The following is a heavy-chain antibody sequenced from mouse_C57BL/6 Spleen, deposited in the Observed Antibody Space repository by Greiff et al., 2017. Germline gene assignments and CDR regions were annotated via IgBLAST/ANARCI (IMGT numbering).Heavy chain of an antibody. J-gene: IGHJ4*01. CDR1: GYTFTSYT. CDR2: INPSSGYT. Sequence: VQLQQSGAELARPGASVKMSCKASGYTFTSYTMHWVKQRPGQGLEWIGYINPSSGYTKYNQKFKDKATLTADKSSSTAYMQLSSLTYEDSAVYYCARHPISGYAMDYWGQGTSVTVSS. CDR3: ARHPISGYAMDY. V-gene: IGHV1-4*01.